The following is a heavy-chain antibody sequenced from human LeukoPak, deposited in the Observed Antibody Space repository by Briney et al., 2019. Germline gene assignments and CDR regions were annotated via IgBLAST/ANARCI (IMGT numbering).Heavy chain of an antibody. Sequence: SETLSLTCTVSGGSISSGSYYWSWIRQPAGKGLEWIGRIYTSGSTNYNPSLKSRVTISVDTSKNQFSLKLSSVTAADTAVYYCARDEDYGVFDYWGQGTLVTVSS. D-gene: IGHD4/OR15-4a*01. CDR3: ARDEDYGVFDY. CDR2: IYTSGST. V-gene: IGHV4-61*02. J-gene: IGHJ4*02. CDR1: GGSISSGSYY.